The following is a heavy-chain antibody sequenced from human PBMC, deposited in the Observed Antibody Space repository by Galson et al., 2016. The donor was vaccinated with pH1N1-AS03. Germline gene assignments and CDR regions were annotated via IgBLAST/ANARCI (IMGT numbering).Heavy chain of an antibody. D-gene: IGHD1-26*01. J-gene: IGHJ5*02. Sequence: SVKVSCKASGYTFAHYYIHWVRQAPGQGLEWMGWINPQLGGTTFAQKFQGTVSMTTDTSTRTAYMELSRLGSDDTAVYYCARGGGSARESWGQGTLVTVSS. V-gene: IGHV1-2*02. CDR1: GYTFAHYY. CDR3: ARGGGSARES. CDR2: INPQLGGT.